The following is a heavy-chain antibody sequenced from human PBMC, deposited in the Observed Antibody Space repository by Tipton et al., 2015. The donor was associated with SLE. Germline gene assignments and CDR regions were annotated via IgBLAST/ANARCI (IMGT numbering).Heavy chain of an antibody. CDR3: ARKTSGYNFVPYWYFDL. V-gene: IGHV3-7*01. CDR2: LKQDGSEK. Sequence: QLVQSGGRLVQPGGSLRLFCAGSGFNFSSYWMSWVRQAPGKGLEWVANLKQDGSEKFYVDSVKGRFTISRDNAKNSVFLQMNSLRAEDTAVYFCARKTSGYNFVPYWYFDLWGRGTLVTVSS. D-gene: IGHD3-22*01. J-gene: IGHJ2*01. CDR1: GFNFSSYW.